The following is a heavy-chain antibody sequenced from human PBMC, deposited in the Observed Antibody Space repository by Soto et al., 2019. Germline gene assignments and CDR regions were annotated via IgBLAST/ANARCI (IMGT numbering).Heavy chain of an antibody. V-gene: IGHV1-8*01. J-gene: IGHJ5*02. CDR2: MNPNSGNT. CDR3: XXXXXXXXXXXXXXXFXP. CDR1: GYTFTSYD. Sequence: QVQLVQSGAEVKKPGASVKVSCKASGYTFTSYDINWVRQATGQGLEWMGWMNPNSGNTVYAQKFQGRVTMTRNTSISTAYMEXSSLXXXXXXXXXXXXXXXXXXXXXXXXXFXPWGQGTLVTVSS.